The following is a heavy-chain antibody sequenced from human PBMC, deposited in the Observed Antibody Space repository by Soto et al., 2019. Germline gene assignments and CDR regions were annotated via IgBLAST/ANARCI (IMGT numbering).Heavy chain of an antibody. J-gene: IGHJ4*02. V-gene: IGHV1-69*13. D-gene: IGHD1-1*01. Sequence: ASVKVSCKASGGAFNDYSFAWVRQTPGQGLEWMGGIIPMYRTTNYAQKFQGRVTLTADESTDTTYMHLSSLTSDDTAVYFCARGLKWVQPHYFDYWGQGALVTVSS. CDR3: ARGLKWVQPHYFDY. CDR2: IIPMYRTT. CDR1: GGAFNDYS.